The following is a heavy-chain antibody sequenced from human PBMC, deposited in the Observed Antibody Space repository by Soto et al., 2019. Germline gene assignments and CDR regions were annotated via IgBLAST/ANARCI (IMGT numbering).Heavy chain of an antibody. Sequence: QVQLVQSGAEVKKPGASVKVSCKASGYTFTSYGISWVRQAPGQGLEWMGWISAYNGNTNYAQKLQGRVTMTTDTSTSTAXXEXRXQISDDTAVYYCARGVHVGYYYGSGSYSQYYYGMDVWGQGTTVTVAS. CDR3: ARGVHVGYYYGSGSYSQYYYGMDV. D-gene: IGHD3-10*01. CDR1: GYTFTSYG. CDR2: ISAYNGNT. J-gene: IGHJ6*02. V-gene: IGHV1-18*01.